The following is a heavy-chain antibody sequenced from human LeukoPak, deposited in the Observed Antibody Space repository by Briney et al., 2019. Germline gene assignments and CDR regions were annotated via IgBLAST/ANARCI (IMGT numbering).Heavy chain of an antibody. V-gene: IGHV3-30*18. CDR2: ISYDGSNK. D-gene: IGHD3-22*01. J-gene: IGHJ4*02. Sequence: PPGGSLRLSCAASGFTFSSYSMNWVRQAPGKGLEWVAVISYDGSNKYYADSVKGRFTISRDNSKNTLYLQMNSLRAEDTAVYYCAKWAGVYDYDSTGYLSGFDYWGQGTLVTVSS. CDR1: GFTFSSYS. CDR3: AKWAGVYDYDSTGYLSGFDY.